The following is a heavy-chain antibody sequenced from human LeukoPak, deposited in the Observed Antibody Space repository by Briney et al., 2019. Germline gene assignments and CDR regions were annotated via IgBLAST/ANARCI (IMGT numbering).Heavy chain of an antibody. D-gene: IGHD3-10*01. CDR1: GFTFSSYS. CDR3: ARSLSFGWFGEFNYYMDV. CDR2: ISSSSSTI. V-gene: IGHV3-48*01. J-gene: IGHJ6*03. Sequence: GGSLRLSCAASGFTFSSYSMNWVRQAPGKGLEWVSYISSSSSTIYYADSVKGRFTISRDNAKNSLYLQMNSLRAEDTAVYYCARSLSFGWFGEFNYYMDVWGKGTTVTVSS.